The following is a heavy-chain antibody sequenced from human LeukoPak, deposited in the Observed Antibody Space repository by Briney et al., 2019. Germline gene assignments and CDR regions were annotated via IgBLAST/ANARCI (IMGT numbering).Heavy chain of an antibody. CDR2: IGTYGGDT. J-gene: IGHJ5*01. V-gene: IGHV1-18*01. D-gene: IGHD3-22*01. CDR1: TSR. Sequence: ASVKVSCKATSRISWVRQAPGQGLEWMGWIGTYGGDTYYAQKFQGRITVTTDTSTSTVYMELRNLRFDDTAVYYCARALWNFYDDSGYNRDFDSWGQGTLVTVSS. CDR3: ARALWNFYDDSGYNRDFDS.